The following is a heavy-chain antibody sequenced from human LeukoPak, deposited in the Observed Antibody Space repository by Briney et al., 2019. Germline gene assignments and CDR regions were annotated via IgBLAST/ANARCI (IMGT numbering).Heavy chain of an antibody. D-gene: IGHD2-15*01. CDR1: GFTFSSFS. CDR3: AREDIPDAFDI. V-gene: IGHV3-64*02. J-gene: IGHJ3*02. Sequence: GGSLRLSCAASGFTFSSFSMHWVRQAPGKGLEYVSAISADGDNTYYADSVKDRFTISRDNSQNTLYLQMGGLRVEDMAVYYCAREDIPDAFDIWGQGTMVTVSS. CDR2: ISADGDNT.